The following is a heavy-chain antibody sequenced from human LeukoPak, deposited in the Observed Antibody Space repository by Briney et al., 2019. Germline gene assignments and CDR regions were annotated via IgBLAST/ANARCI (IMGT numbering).Heavy chain of an antibody. CDR1: GFTVSSNY. J-gene: IGHJ4*02. D-gene: IGHD3-3*01. Sequence: GSLRLSCAASGFTVSSNYMSWVRQAPGKGLEWIGEINHSGSTNYNPSLKSRVTISVDTSKNQFSLKLSSVTAADTAVYYCARGQDFWSGYYTVAYFDYWGQGTLVTVSS. CDR2: INHSGST. CDR3: ARGQDFWSGYYTVAYFDY. V-gene: IGHV4-34*01.